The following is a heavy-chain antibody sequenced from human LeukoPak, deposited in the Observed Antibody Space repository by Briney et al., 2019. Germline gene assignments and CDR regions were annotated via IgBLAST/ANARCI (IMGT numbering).Heavy chain of an antibody. D-gene: IGHD6-19*01. V-gene: IGHV1-8*02. J-gene: IGHJ4*02. CDR3: ARGRYSSGWYEDY. CDR2: MNPNSGNT. Sequence: ASVKVSCKASGGTFSSYAINWVRQATGQGLEWMGWMNPNSGNTGYAQKFQGRVTMTRNTSISTAYMELSSLRSEDTAVYYCARGRYSSGWYEDYWGQGTLVTVSS. CDR1: GGTFSSYA.